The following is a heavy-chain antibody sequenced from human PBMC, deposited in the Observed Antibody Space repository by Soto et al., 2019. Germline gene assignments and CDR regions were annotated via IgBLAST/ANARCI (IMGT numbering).Heavy chain of an antibody. Sequence: PSETLSLSCAVYGGSLSGDYWSWIRQPPGKGLEWIGEINYSGGTNYNPSLKSRVTISVDTSKNQFSLKLNSVTAADTAVYYCARGGYYDFWSGSTPGAFDVWGQGTMVTVSS. D-gene: IGHD3-3*01. V-gene: IGHV4-34*01. CDR1: GGSLSGDY. CDR3: ARGGYYDFWSGSTPGAFDV. CDR2: INYSGGT. J-gene: IGHJ3*01.